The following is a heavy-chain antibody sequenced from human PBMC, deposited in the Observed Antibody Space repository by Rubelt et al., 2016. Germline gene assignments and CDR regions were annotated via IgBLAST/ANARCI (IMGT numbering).Heavy chain of an antibody. V-gene: IGHV3-30*07. CDR3: ARRRGYGLDV. J-gene: IGHJ6*02. CDR2: ISYDGSNK. Sequence: WVAVISYDGSNKYYADSVKGRFTISRDNSKNTVDLQMNSLRAEDTALYYCARRRGYGLDVWGQGTTVTVSS.